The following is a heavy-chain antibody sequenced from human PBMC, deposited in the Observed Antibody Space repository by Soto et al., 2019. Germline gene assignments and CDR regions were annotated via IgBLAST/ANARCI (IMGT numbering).Heavy chain of an antibody. CDR3: ARHRRRQWLVRRGAKNWFDP. CDR2: IDPSDSYT. V-gene: IGHV5-10-1*01. Sequence: SGESLKISCKGSGYSFTSYWISWVRQMPGKGLEWMGRIDPSDSYTNYSPSFQGHVTISADKSISTAYLQWSSLKASDTAMYYCARHRRRQWLVRRGAKNWFDPWGQGTLVTVSS. CDR1: GYSFTSYW. D-gene: IGHD6-19*01. J-gene: IGHJ5*02.